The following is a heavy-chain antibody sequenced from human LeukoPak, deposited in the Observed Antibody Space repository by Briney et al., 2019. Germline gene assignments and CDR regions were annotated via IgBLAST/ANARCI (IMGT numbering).Heavy chain of an antibody. J-gene: IGHJ4*02. CDR3: ARGLSFDY. V-gene: IGHV3-53*01. CDR2: IYSDGTT. Sequence: GGSLRLSCAASGFTVSTNYMSWDRQAPGKGLEWVSVIYSDGTTYYADSVKGRFTISRDNSKNTLYLQMNSLRAEDTAVYYCARGLSFDYWGQGTLVTVSS. CDR1: GFTVSTNY. D-gene: IGHD2-15*01.